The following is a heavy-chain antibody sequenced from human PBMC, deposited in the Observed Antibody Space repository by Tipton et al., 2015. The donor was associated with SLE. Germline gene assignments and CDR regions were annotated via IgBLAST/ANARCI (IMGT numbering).Heavy chain of an antibody. Sequence: SLRLSCAASGFTFSSYSMNWVRQAPGKGLEWVSLISWDGGSTYYADSVKGRFTISRDNSKNSLYLQMNSLRTEDTALYYCAKDNDILTGPSYMDVWGKGTTVTVSS. J-gene: IGHJ6*03. CDR3: AKDNDILTGPSYMDV. CDR2: ISWDGGST. CDR1: GFTFSSYS. V-gene: IGHV3-43*01. D-gene: IGHD3-9*01.